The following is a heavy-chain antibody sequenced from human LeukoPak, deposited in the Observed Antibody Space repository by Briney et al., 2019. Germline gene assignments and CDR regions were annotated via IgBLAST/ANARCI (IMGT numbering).Heavy chain of an antibody. D-gene: IGHD3-9*01. CDR3: ARRYYDIDY. CDR2: IYHSGST. Sequence: PSETLSLTCAVSGYSISSGYYWGWIRQPPGKGLEWIGSIYHSGSTYYNPSLKSRVTISVDTSKNQFSLKLSSVTAADTAVYYCARRYYDIDYWGQGTLVTVSS. J-gene: IGHJ4*02. V-gene: IGHV4-38-2*01. CDR1: GYSISSGYY.